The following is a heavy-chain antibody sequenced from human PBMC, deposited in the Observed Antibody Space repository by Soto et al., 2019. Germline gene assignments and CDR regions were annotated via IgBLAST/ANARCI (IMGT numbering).Heavy chain of an antibody. V-gene: IGHV3-7*01. Sequence: EVQLVESGGGLVQPGGSLRLSCAASGFTFSTYWMTWVRRPPGKGLEWVANLDQDGSERYYVDSVRGRFTISRDNAKNSLYLQMNSLSAEDTAVYYCVCGGNFFVYGGQGTLVTVSP. CDR3: VCGGNFFVY. D-gene: IGHD3-16*01. CDR2: LDQDGSER. J-gene: IGHJ4*02. CDR1: GFTFSTYW.